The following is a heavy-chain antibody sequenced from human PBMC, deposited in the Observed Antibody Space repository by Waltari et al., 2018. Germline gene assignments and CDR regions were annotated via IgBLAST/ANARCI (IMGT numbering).Heavy chain of an antibody. V-gene: IGHV1-69*12. J-gene: IGHJ4*02. D-gene: IGHD3-22*01. CDR1: GDTFRRYA. Sequence: QVQLVQSGAEVKKPGSSVRVSCKASGDTFRRYAISWVRQAPGQGLEWMGGIIPLFGTTNFAQKFQGRVTMTADGPTSTAYVELRSLRSEDTAFYFCARLFYYDRRADYPSLGAFDSWGQGTLVTVSS. CDR3: ARLFYYDRRADYPSLGAFDS. CDR2: IIPLFGTT.